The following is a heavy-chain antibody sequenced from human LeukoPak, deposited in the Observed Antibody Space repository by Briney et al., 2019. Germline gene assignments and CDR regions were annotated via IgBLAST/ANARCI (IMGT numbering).Heavy chain of an antibody. CDR3: VTVVPAAPNLLGY. CDR1: GFTFSSYG. V-gene: IGHV3-30*03. Sequence: GVSLRLSCAASGFTFSSYGMHGVRQAPGKGLEGVAVISYDGSNKYYADSVKGRFTISRHNAKNTIYLQLNSLRSEDTAVYYCVTVVPAAPNLLGYWGQGHLVTVSS. CDR2: ISYDGSNK. D-gene: IGHD2-2*01. J-gene: IGHJ4*02.